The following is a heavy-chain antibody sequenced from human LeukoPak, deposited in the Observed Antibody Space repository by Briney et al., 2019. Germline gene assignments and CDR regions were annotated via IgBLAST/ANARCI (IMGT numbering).Heavy chain of an antibody. CDR2: IYVSGST. CDR3: ARGTLAYYYDSSGSSVGAFDI. V-gene: IGHV4-4*07. Sequence: PSETLSLTCTVSGGSITSYFFTWIRQPAGKGLEWIGRIYVSGSTNYSPSLKSRVTMSVDKSKNQFSLKLSSVTAADTAVYYCARGTLAYYYDSSGSSVGAFDIWGQGTMVTVSS. D-gene: IGHD3-22*01. J-gene: IGHJ3*02. CDR1: GGSITSYF.